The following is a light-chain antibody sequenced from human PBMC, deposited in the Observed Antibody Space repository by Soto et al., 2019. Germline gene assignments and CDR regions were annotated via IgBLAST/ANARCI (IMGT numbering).Light chain of an antibody. CDR2: EVN. CDR3: SSFADSYSYV. V-gene: IGLV2-8*01. J-gene: IGLJ1*01. Sequence: QSALTQPPSASGSPGQSVTISCTGTSSDVGGYNYVSWYQQHPGKAPKLMIYEVNKRPSGVPDRFSGSKSGNTASLTVSGLQAEDEADYYCSSFADSYSYVFGPGTKVTVL. CDR1: SSDVGGYNY.